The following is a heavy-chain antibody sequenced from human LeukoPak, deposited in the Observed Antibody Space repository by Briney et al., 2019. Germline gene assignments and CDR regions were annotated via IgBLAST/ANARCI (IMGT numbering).Heavy chain of an antibody. D-gene: IGHD4-17*01. Sequence: PGGSLRLSCAASGFTFSTFGMHWVRQAPGKGLEWVAVISYDGINKYYADSVKGRFTISRDNSKNTLYLQMNSLRAEDTAVYYCAKDPDYGDYQRYFDYWGQGTLVTVSS. CDR3: AKDPDYGDYQRYFDY. V-gene: IGHV3-30*18. CDR1: GFTFSTFG. CDR2: ISYDGINK. J-gene: IGHJ4*02.